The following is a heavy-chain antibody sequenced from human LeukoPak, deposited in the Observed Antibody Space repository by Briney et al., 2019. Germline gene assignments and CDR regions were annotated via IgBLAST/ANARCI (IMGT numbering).Heavy chain of an antibody. J-gene: IGHJ4*02. CDR3: ARVGCSGGSCYPDY. D-gene: IGHD2-15*01. CDR1: GXSISTSY. V-gene: IGHV4-59*01. Sequence: SETLSLTCTVSGXSISTSYWYWIRQPPGKGLESIAYIHYSGDINYNPSLKSRVTISAYTSKNQLSLKLSSVTAADTAVYYCARVGCSGGSCYPDYWGQGTLVTVSS. CDR2: IHYSGDI.